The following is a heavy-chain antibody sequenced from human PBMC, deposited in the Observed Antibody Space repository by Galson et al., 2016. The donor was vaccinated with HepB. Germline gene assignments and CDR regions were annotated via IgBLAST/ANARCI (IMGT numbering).Heavy chain of an antibody. J-gene: IGHJ5*02. CDR1: EFTVSTNY. CDR2: IYSGYTT. D-gene: IGHD4-23*01. Sequence: SLRLSCAASEFTVSTNYMNWARQAPGKGLEWVSVIYSGYTTHYADSVKGRFNISRDNSKHTVYLQMNSLRAEDTAVYYCVGGWYAHWGQGTLVTVSS. V-gene: IGHV3-53*01. CDR3: VGGWYAH.